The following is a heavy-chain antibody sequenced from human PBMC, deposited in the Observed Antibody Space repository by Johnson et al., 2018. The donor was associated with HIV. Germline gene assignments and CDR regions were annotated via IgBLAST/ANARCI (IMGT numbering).Heavy chain of an antibody. CDR3: AADYDSSGYPRFGDAFDI. CDR1: GFTFDDYG. Sequence: EVQLVESGGGVVRPGGSLRLSCAASGFTFDDYGMSWVRQAPGKGLEWVAGINWNGGNTGYAYSVKGRFTIPRDNAKNSLYLQMNSLRAEDKALYYCAADYDSSGYPRFGDAFDIWGQGTMVTVS. D-gene: IGHD3-22*01. J-gene: IGHJ3*02. V-gene: IGHV3-20*04. CDR2: INWNGGNT.